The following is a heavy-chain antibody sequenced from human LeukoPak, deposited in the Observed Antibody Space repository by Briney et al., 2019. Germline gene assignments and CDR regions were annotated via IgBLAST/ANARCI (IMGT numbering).Heavy chain of an antibody. CDR2: INAGNGNT. CDR3: AEEDNPGDAFDI. V-gene: IGHV1-18*01. Sequence: ASVKVSCKASGYTFTSYGISWVRQAPGQRLEWMGWINAGNGNTKYSQKFQGRVTITADESTSTAYMELSSLTSEDTAVYYCAEEDNPGDAFDIWGQGTMVTVSS. D-gene: IGHD1-14*01. J-gene: IGHJ3*02. CDR1: GYTFTSYG.